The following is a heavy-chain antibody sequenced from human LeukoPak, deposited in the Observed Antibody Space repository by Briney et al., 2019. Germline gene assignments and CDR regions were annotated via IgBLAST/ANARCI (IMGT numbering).Heavy chain of an antibody. CDR3: AELGGQGY. CDR1: GGSFSSYY. D-gene: IGHD3-16*01. CDR2: INHSGST. Sequence: SETLSLTCAVYGGSFSSYYWTWIRQPPGKGLESIGEINHSGSTDYNPSLKSRVTISVDTSKKQFSLRLSSVTAADTAVYYCAELGGQGYWGQGTLVTVSS. V-gene: IGHV4-34*01. J-gene: IGHJ4*02.